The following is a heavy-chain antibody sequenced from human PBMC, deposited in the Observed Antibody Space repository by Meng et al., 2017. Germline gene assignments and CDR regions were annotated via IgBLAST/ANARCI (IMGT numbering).Heavy chain of an antibody. V-gene: IGHV4-61*01. D-gene: IGHD3-22*01. CDR1: GGSGSSCSYY. J-gene: IGHJ4*02. Sequence: HGRVWEQVPGLWRRSDPLPLTSTVFGGSGSSCSYYWSCIRQPPGKGLEWIGYIYYSGSTNYNPSLKSRVTISVDTSKNQFSLKLSSVTAADTAVYYCARGLTYYYDSSGYYFDYWGQGTLVTVSS. CDR3: ARGLTYYYDSSGYYFDY. CDR2: IYYSGST.